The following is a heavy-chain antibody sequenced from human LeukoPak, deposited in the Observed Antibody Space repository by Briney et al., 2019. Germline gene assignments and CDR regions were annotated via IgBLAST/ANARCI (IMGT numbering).Heavy chain of an antibody. V-gene: IGHV3-7*01. CDR3: ARLGGSYSWIDAFDI. Sequence: PGGSLRLSCAASGFTFSSYWMSWVRQAPGKGLEWVANIKQDGSEKYYVDSVKGRFTISRDNAKNSLYLQMNSLRAEDTAVYYCARLGGSYSWIDAFDIWGQGTMVTVSS. CDR1: GFTFSSYW. CDR2: IKQDGSEK. D-gene: IGHD1-26*01. J-gene: IGHJ3*02.